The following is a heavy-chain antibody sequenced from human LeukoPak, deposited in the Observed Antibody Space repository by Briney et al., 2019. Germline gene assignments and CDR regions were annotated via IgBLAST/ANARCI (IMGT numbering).Heavy chain of an antibody. CDR3: ASDRGCPNSYGDSIDY. Sequence: GGSLRLSCAASGFTFSNYAVHWVRQAPGKGLEWVAVISYDGRNKYYVDSVKGRFTISRDNSKNTLSLQMNSLRVEDTAVYYCASDRGCPNSYGDSIDYWGQGTLVTVSS. J-gene: IGHJ4*02. CDR2: ISYDGRNK. CDR1: GFTFSNYA. V-gene: IGHV3-30*04. D-gene: IGHD4-17*01.